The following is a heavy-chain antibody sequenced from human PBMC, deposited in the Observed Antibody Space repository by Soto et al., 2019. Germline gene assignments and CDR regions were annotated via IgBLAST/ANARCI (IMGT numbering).Heavy chain of an antibody. CDR1: GYTFTGYY. Sequence: GASVKVSCKASGYTFTGYYMHWVRQAPGQGLEWMGWINPNSGGTNYAQKFQGWVTMTRDTSISTAYMELSRLRSDDTAVYYCANGLAVSSTSPDDYYYYGMDVWGQGTTVTVSS. CDR3: ANGLAVSSTSPDDYYYYGMDV. D-gene: IGHD2-2*01. CDR2: INPNSGGT. J-gene: IGHJ6*02. V-gene: IGHV1-2*04.